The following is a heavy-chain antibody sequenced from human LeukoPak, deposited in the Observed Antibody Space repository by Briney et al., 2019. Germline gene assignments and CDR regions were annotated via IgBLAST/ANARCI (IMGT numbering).Heavy chain of an antibody. J-gene: IGHJ4*02. Sequence: ASVKASCKASGFTFNRYGISWVRQAPGQGLEWMGWISAYNGDTKYAQKLQGRVTMTTDTSTSTAYMELRSLRSDDTAVYYCARDPSNTSGWYIFFDYWGQGTLVTVSS. CDR3: ARDPSNTSGWYIFFDY. CDR2: ISAYNGDT. CDR1: GFTFNRYG. V-gene: IGHV1-18*01. D-gene: IGHD6-19*01.